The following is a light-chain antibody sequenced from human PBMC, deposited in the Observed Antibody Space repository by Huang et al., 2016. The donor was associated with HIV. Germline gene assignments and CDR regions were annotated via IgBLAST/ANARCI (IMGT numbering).Light chain of an antibody. J-gene: IGKJ2*01. CDR2: VSS. CDR1: QDIGSH. V-gene: IGKV1-39*01. CDR3: QHSYVSLGYT. Sequence: DIQMTQSPSSLSASVGDRVTLTCRTSQDIGSHLTWYQQRPGRAPKLLIYVSSTLQSGVPSRFSGGESGTDFTLTISNLQPEDFATYYCQHSYVSLGYTFGQGTKLEI.